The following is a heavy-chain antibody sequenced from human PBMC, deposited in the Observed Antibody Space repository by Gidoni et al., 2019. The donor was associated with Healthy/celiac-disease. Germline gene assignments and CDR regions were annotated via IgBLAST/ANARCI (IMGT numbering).Heavy chain of an antibody. Sequence: TFSSYGMHWVRQAPGKGLEWVAVIWYDGSNKYYADSVKGRFTISRDNSKNTLYLQMNSLRAEDTAVYYCAIELGIEGRHYFDYWGQGTLVTVSS. CDR3: AIELGIEGRHYFDY. J-gene: IGHJ4*02. CDR1: TFSSYG. CDR2: IWYDGSNK. V-gene: IGHV3-33*01. D-gene: IGHD7-27*01.